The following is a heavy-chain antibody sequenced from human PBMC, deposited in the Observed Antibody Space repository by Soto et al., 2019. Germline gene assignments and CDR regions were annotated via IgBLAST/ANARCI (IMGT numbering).Heavy chain of an antibody. J-gene: IGHJ4*02. CDR1: GFTFSSYA. CDR2: ISGSGDST. Sequence: EVQLLESGGGLEQPGGSLRLSCAASGFTFSSYAMNWVHQAPGKGLEWVSVISGSGDSTYYADSVKGRFTISRDNSKNTLYLQMNSLRAEDTAVYYCARRGSGSYYDYWGQGTLVTVSS. D-gene: IGHD1-26*01. V-gene: IGHV3-23*01. CDR3: ARRGSGSYYDY.